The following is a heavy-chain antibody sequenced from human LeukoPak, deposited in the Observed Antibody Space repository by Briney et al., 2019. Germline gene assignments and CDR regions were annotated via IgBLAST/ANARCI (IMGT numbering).Heavy chain of an antibody. V-gene: IGHV1-2*02. Sequence: ASVKVSCKASGYTFTGYYMHWVRQAPGQGLEWMGWINPNSGGTNYAQKFQGRVTMTRDTSISTAYMELSRLRSDDTAVYYCARGTVVTPDLGGTPPYGSNWFDPWGRGTLVTVSS. J-gene: IGHJ5*02. CDR3: ARGTVVTPDLGGTPPYGSNWFDP. CDR1: GYTFTGYY. CDR2: INPNSGGT. D-gene: IGHD4-23*01.